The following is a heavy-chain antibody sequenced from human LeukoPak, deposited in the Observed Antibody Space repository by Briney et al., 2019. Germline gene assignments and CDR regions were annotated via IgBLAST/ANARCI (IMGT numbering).Heavy chain of an antibody. CDR3: ASRERAARRPGGVTRYMDV. CDR2: IYYSGST. Sequence: PSETLSLTCGVYGGSYSAYYWIWIRQPPGKGLEWIGSIYYSGSTNYNPSLKSRVTISVDTSKNQFSLKLNSVTAADTAVYYCASRERAARRPGGVTRYMDVWGKGTTVTVSS. J-gene: IGHJ6*03. D-gene: IGHD6-6*01. V-gene: IGHV4-34*01. CDR1: GGSYSAYY.